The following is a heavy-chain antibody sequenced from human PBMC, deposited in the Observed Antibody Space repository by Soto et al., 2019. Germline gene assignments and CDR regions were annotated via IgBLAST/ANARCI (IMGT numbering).Heavy chain of an antibody. D-gene: IGHD3-3*01. CDR2: IVPAFGTP. J-gene: IGHJ6*02. Sequence: QVQLVQSGAEVKKPGSSVKVSCRASGGTFSNYAISWVRQAPGQGLEWMGGIVPAFGTPNYAQNLQGRITITTDESTTIVYMDLRSVRSEDTAVYYCARGATIFGVAAYSYYEMEVWGQGTTVTVSS. CDR3: ARGATIFGVAAYSYYEMEV. CDR1: GGTFSNYA. V-gene: IGHV1-69*01.